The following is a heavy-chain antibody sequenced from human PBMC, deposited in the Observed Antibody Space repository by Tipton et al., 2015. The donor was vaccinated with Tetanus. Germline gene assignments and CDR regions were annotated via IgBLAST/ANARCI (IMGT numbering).Heavy chain of an antibody. J-gene: IGHJ5*02. D-gene: IGHD6-25*01. CDR3: ARRYVAPGLNWLHP. Sequence: LRLSCTVSGGPMISDSFYWAWFRQTPGKGLEWIGSISFRGSTYHNPSLRSRVTLSIDTVNQQFSVKLHSVTAADTAVHYCARRYVAPGLNWLHPWGQGTLVTVSS. V-gene: IGHV4-39*01. CDR2: ISFRGST. CDR1: GGPMISDSFY.